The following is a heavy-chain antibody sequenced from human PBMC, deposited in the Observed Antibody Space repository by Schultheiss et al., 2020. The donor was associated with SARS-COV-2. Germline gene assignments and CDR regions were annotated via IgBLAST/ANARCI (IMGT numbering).Heavy chain of an antibody. J-gene: IGHJ6*02. D-gene: IGHD4-11*01. CDR3: AMGGWDYSKSYYYYGMDV. V-gene: IGHV1-24*01. CDR2: FDPEDGET. Sequence: ASVKVSCKASGYTFSDYGISWVRQAPGQGLEWMGGFDPEDGETIYAQKFQGRVTMTEDTSTDTAYMELSSLRSEDTAVYYCAMGGWDYSKSYYYYGMDVWGQGTTVTVSS. CDR1: GYTFSDYG.